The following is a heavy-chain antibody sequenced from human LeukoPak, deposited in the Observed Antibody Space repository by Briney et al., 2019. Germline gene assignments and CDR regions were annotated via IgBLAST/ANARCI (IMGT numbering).Heavy chain of an antibody. CDR2: ISGSGDST. CDR3: AKAVAGTWTSFDY. Sequence: AGGSLRLSCAASGFTFSTYAMSWVRQAPGKGLEWVSTISGSGDSTYYADSVKGRFTISRDNSKNTLHLQMNSLRAEDTAVYYCAKAVAGTWTSFDYWGQGTLVTVSS. J-gene: IGHJ4*02. D-gene: IGHD6-19*01. V-gene: IGHV3-23*01. CDR1: GFTFSTYA.